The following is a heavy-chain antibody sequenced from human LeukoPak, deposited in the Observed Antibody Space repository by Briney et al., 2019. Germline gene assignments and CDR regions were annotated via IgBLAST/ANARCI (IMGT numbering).Heavy chain of an antibody. V-gene: IGHV3-30*02. CDR1: GFTFSSYG. J-gene: IGHJ1*01. D-gene: IGHD3-10*01. CDR2: IRYDGSNK. Sequence: GGSLRLSCAASGFTFSSYGMHWVRQAPGKGLEWVAFIRYDGSNKYYADSVKGRFTISRDNSKNTLYLQMNSLRAEDTAVYYCAKVVRFGENNEYFQHWGQGTLVTVSS. CDR3: AKVVRFGENNEYFQH.